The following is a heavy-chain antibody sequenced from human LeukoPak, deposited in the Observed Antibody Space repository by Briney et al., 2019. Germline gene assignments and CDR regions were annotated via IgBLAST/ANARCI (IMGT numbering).Heavy chain of an antibody. Sequence: PSETLSLTCAVSGGSISSYYWSWIRQPPGKGLEWIGYIYYSGSTNYNPSLKSRVTISEDTSKNQFSLKLSSVTAADTAVYYCARAVVAATFDYWGQGTLVTVSS. CDR2: IYYSGST. CDR1: GGSISSYY. V-gene: IGHV4-59*01. D-gene: IGHD2-15*01. J-gene: IGHJ4*02. CDR3: ARAVVAATFDY.